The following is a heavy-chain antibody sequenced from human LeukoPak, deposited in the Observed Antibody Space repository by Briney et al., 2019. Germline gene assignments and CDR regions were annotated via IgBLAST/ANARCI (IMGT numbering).Heavy chain of an antibody. CDR3: ARHTGRPQAGWFDP. Sequence: GESLQISCKGSGFSFTSYWIGWVRQMPGKGLEYMGIILVGGSEVRYSPAFQGLVTISADKSINTAYLQWISLKASDTAMYYCARHTGRPQAGWFDPWGQGTLVTVSS. J-gene: IGHJ5*02. D-gene: IGHD3-10*01. CDR1: GFSFTSYW. V-gene: IGHV5-51*01. CDR2: ILVGGSEV.